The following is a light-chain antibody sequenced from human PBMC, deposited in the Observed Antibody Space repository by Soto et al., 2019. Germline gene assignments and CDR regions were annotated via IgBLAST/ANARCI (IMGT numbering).Light chain of an antibody. CDR3: NSYGGNTNVV. CDR2: EVS. J-gene: IGLJ2*01. Sequence: HSALTQPPSASGSPGQSVTISCTGTSSDVGGYDFVSWYQQHPGKAPKILIYEVSKRASGVPDRFSGSKSGNTASLTVSGLQPDDEADYYCNSYGGNTNVVFGGGTKLTVL. CDR1: SSDVGGYDF. V-gene: IGLV2-8*01.